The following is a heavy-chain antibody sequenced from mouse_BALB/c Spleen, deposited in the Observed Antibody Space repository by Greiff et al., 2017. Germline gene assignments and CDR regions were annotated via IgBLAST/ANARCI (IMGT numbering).Heavy chain of an antibody. CDR1: GFTFSSYC. J-gene: IGHJ3*01. D-gene: IGHD2-1*01. V-gene: IGHV5-6*01. Sequence: EVQLVESGGDLVKPGGSLKLSCAASGFTFSSYCMSWVRQTPDKRLEWVATISSGGSYTYYPDSVKGRFTISRDNAKNTLYLQMSSLKSEDTAMYYCASLYSDWFAYWGQGTLVTVSA. CDR2: ISSGGSYT. CDR3: ASLYSDWFAY.